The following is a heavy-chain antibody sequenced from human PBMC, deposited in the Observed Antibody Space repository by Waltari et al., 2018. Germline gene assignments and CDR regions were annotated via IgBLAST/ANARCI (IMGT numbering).Heavy chain of an antibody. CDR3: ARGLGSRYSSSWYKGSWFDP. D-gene: IGHD6-13*01. CDR1: GGSFSGYY. V-gene: IGHV4-34*01. J-gene: IGHJ5*02. Sequence: QVQLQQWGAGLLKPSETLSLTCAVYGGSFSGYYWSWIRQPPGKGLEWIGEINHSGSNNYNPSLKSRVTISVDTSKNQFSLKLSSGTAADTAVDYCARGLGSRYSSSWYKGSWFDPWGQGTLVTVSS. CDR2: INHSGSN.